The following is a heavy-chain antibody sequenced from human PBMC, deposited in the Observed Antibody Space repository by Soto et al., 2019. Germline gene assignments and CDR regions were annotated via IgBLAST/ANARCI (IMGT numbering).Heavy chain of an antibody. CDR1: GGSISSSSYY. CDR3: ARDVSGSYGGTDY. Sequence: KQSQTLSLTCTVSGGSISSSSYYWGWIRQPPGKGLEWIGSIYYSGSTYYNPSLKSRVTISVDTSKNQFSLKLSSVTAADTAVYYCARDVSGSYGGTDYWGQGTLVTVSS. D-gene: IGHD1-26*01. V-gene: IGHV4-39*07. CDR2: IYYSGST. J-gene: IGHJ4*02.